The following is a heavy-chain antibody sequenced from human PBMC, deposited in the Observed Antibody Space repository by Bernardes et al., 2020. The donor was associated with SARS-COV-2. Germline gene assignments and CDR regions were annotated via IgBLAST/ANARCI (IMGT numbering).Heavy chain of an antibody. CDR3: VRAGRVAAGIPEVQPGQMDAFDV. Sequence: ASVKVSCKASGYSFSIYSMSWVRQAPGQGLEWMGWISADTGNTVYAQKLQGRVTMTTDTSTNTANMELRSLRSDDTAMYYCVRAGRVAAGIPEVQPGQMDAFDVWGQGTMVTVSS. J-gene: IGHJ3*01. CDR1: GYSFSIYS. D-gene: IGHD1-1*01. CDR2: ISADTGNT. V-gene: IGHV1-18*04.